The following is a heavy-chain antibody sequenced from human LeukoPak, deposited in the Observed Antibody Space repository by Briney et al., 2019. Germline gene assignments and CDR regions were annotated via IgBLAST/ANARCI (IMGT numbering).Heavy chain of an antibody. CDR2: IGTAGDT. Sequence: GGSLRLSCAASGFTFINYDMHWVRQATGKGLEWVSAIGTAGDTYYQGSVRGRFTMSRENAKNSLYLQMNSLTAGDTAVYYCARGANTHFDYWGQGILVTVSS. D-gene: IGHD1-26*01. CDR3: ARGANTHFDY. CDR1: GFTFINYD. V-gene: IGHV3-13*04. J-gene: IGHJ4*02.